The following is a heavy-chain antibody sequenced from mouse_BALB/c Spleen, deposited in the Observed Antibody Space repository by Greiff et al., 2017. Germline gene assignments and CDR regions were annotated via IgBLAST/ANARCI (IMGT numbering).Heavy chain of an antibody. D-gene: IGHD2-1*01. CDR3: ARHSLYYGNYWYFDG. CDR1: GYTFTSYW. CDR2: IDPSDSET. Sequence: QVQLQQPGAELVKPGAPVKLSCKASGYTFTSYWMNWVKQRPGRGLEWIGRIDPSDSETHYNQKFKDKATLTVDKSSSTAYIQLSSLTSEDSAVYYCARHSLYYGNYWYFDGWGAGTTVTVSS. V-gene: IGHV1-69*02. J-gene: IGHJ1*01.